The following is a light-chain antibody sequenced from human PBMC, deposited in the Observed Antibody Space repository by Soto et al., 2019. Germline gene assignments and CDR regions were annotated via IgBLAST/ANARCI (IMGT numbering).Light chain of an antibody. CDR2: GAS. Sequence: EIVLTQSPGTLSLSPGERATLSCRASQSVSSNYLAWYQQKPGQAPRLLIYGASSRATGIPDRFSGSESGKDFTLTINRLEPEDFAVYYCQQYGSSPWTFGQGTKVAIK. CDR1: QSVSSNY. CDR3: QQYGSSPWT. J-gene: IGKJ1*01. V-gene: IGKV3-20*01.